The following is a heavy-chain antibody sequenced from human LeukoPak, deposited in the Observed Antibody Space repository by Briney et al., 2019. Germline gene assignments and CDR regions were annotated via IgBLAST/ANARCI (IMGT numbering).Heavy chain of an antibody. V-gene: IGHV3-23*01. Sequence: PGGSLRLSCAASGLTGSHNYVSWVRQAPGKGLEWVSAISGSGGSTYYADSVKGRFTISRDNSKNTLYLQMNSLRAEDTAVYYCAKGSSGWYGQHFFDYWGQGTLVTVSS. J-gene: IGHJ4*02. D-gene: IGHD6-19*01. CDR3: AKGSSGWYGQHFFDY. CDR1: GLTGSHNY. CDR2: ISGSGGST.